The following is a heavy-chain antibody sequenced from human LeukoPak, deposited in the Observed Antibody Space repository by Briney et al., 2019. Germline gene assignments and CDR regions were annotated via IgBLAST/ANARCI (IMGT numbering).Heavy chain of an antibody. CDR3: ARGGNDYPYGMDV. CDR2: INPNSGDT. V-gene: IGHV1-2*02. J-gene: IGHJ6*02. D-gene: IGHD1-1*01. Sequence: GASVKVSCKASGYTFTGYYMHWVRQAPGQGLEWMGWINPNSGDTNYAQKFQGRVTMTRDTSISTAYMELSRLRSDDTAVYYCARGGNDYPYGMDVWGQGTTVTVSS. CDR1: GYTFTGYY.